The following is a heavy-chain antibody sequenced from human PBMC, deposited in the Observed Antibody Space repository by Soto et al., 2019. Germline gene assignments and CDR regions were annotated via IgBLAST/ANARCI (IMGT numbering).Heavy chain of an antibody. Sequence: ASVKVSCKVSGYTLTKLSMHWVRQAPGKGLEWMGGFDPEDGGTIYAQAFQGRLTMTEDTSRDTAYMELSSLRSEDTAVYYCAVGPARASSGLIDSWGQGTLVTVSS. V-gene: IGHV1-24*01. CDR1: GYTLTKLS. D-gene: IGHD3-22*01. J-gene: IGHJ4*02. CDR2: FDPEDGGT. CDR3: AVGPARASSGLIDS.